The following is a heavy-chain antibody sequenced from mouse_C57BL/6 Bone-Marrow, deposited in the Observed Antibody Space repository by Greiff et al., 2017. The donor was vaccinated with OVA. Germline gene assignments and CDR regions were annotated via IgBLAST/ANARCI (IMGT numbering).Heavy chain of an antibody. J-gene: IGHJ3*01. Sequence: EVKLMESEGGLVQPGSSMKLSCTASGFTFSDYYMAWVRQVPEKGLEWVANINYDGSSTYYLDSLKSRFIISRDNAKNILYLQMSSLKSEDTATYYCARDGIVTTGGFAYWGQGTLVTVSA. CDR1: GFTFSDYY. V-gene: IGHV5-16*01. CDR2: INYDGSST. D-gene: IGHD2-5*01. CDR3: ARDGIVTTGGFAY.